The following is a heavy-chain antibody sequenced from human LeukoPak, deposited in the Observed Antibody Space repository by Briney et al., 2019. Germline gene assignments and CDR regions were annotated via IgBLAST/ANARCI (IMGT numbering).Heavy chain of an antibody. D-gene: IGHD3-22*01. V-gene: IGHV1-69*06. Sequence: ASVKVSCKASGYTFTSYGISWVRQAPGQGLEWMGGIIPIFGTANYAQKFQGRVTITADKSTSTAYMELSSLRSEDTAVYYCAYYDSSGYLYFDYWGQGTLVTVSS. CDR2: IIPIFGTA. J-gene: IGHJ4*02. CDR1: GYTFTSYG. CDR3: AYYDSSGYLYFDY.